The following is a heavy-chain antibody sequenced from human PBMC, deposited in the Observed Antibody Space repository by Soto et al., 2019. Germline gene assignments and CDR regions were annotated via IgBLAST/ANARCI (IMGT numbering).Heavy chain of an antibody. V-gene: IGHV6-1*01. CDR3: VRLIGNSWLDF. CDR2: TYYRSKWYN. J-gene: IGHJ5*01. Sequence: QTLSLTCAISGDSVSSISVTWNCIRQSPSRGLEWLGRTYYRSKWYNDYAESVKSRIAINPDTSKNQFSLHLNSVTPEDTAVYYCVRLIGNSWLDFWGQGTLVTVSS. CDR1: GDSVSSISVT. D-gene: IGHD1-26*01.